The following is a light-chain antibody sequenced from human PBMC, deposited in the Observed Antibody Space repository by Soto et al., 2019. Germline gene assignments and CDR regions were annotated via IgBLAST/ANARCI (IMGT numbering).Light chain of an antibody. CDR1: QGIRND. CDR2: TTS. CDR3: QQYYSYSWT. Sequence: AILMTQSPASLSASVGDRVTITCWASQGIRNDLGWYQQKPGEPPKLLIYTTSSLRSGVPSRFSGSGYGTDFSLTISGLQPEDFGTYYCQQYYSYSWTFGQGTKVDIK. V-gene: IGKV1-6*01. J-gene: IGKJ1*01.